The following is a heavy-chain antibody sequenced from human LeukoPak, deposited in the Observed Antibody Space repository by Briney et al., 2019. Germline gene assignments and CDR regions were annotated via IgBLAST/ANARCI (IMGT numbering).Heavy chain of an antibody. CDR3: AREDTWPFDY. CDR1: GFTFGSYT. CDR2: ISSSSSII. V-gene: IGHV3-48*01. Sequence: GGSLRLSCAASGFTFGSYTMNWVRQAPGKGLEWVSYISSSSSIIYYADSVKGRFTISRDNAKNSLYLQMNSLRAEDTAVYYCAREDTWPFDYWGQGTLVTVSS. J-gene: IGHJ4*02.